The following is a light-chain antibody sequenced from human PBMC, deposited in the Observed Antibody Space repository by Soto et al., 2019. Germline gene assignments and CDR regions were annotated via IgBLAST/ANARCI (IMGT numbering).Light chain of an antibody. CDR2: EDT. CDR1: SSDVGSYNH. CDR3: SSYTSSSTLYV. Sequence: QSALTQPASVSGSPGQSITLSCTGTSSDVGSYNHVSWYQQHPGKAPQLIIYEDTKRPSGVSNRFSGSKSGNTASLTISGLQAEDEADYYCSSYTSSSTLYVFGTGTKLTVL. V-gene: IGLV2-14*02. J-gene: IGLJ1*01.